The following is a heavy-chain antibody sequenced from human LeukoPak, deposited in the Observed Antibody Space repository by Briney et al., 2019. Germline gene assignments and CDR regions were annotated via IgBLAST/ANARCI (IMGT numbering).Heavy chain of an antibody. Sequence: PGGSLRLSCAASGFTFSSYEMNWVRQAPGKGLEWVSYISSSGSTIYYADSVKGRFTISRDNAKNSLYLQMNSLRAEDTAVYYCARPYYYDSSGSTQDFDYWGQGTLVTVSS. J-gene: IGHJ4*02. CDR1: GFTFSSYE. CDR3: ARPYYYDSSGSTQDFDY. CDR2: ISSSGSTI. V-gene: IGHV3-48*03. D-gene: IGHD3-22*01.